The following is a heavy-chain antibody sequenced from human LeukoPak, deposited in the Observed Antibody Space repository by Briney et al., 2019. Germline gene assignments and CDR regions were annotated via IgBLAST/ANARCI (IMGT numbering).Heavy chain of an antibody. CDR2: IYSGGGT. V-gene: IGHV3-53*01. J-gene: IGHJ4*02. CDR3: AKSPVSSCRGSFCYPFDY. Sequence: PGGSLRLSCAASGFTVSSNYMTWVRQAPGKGLEWVSVIYSGGGTYYADSVKGRFTISRDNFKNTLYLQMNSLRAEDTAVYYCAKSPVSSCRGSFCYPFDYWGQGNLVTVSS. CDR1: GFTVSSNY. D-gene: IGHD2-15*01.